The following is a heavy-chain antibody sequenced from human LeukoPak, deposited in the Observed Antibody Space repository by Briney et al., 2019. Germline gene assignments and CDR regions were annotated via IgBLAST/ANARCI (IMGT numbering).Heavy chain of an antibody. Sequence: GRSLRLSCAASGFTFSSYGMHWVRQAPGKGLEWVAFIRYDGSNKYYADSVKGRFTISRDNSKNTLYLQMNSLRAEDTAVYYCANGVNYYDSSGYRYWGQGTLVTVSS. V-gene: IGHV3-30*02. CDR1: GFTFSSYG. D-gene: IGHD3-22*01. CDR3: ANGVNYYDSSGYRY. J-gene: IGHJ4*02. CDR2: IRYDGSNK.